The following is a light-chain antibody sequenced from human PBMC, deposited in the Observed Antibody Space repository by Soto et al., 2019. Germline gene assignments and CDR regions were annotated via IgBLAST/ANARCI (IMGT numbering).Light chain of an antibody. J-gene: IGKJ2*01. Sequence: DIQMTQSPSSLSASVGDRVTITCQASQDISNYLNWYQQKPGKAPKLLIYDASNLETGVPSRFGGSGSGTDSTFTISSLQPEDIATYYCQQYDNLPRYTFGQGTKLEIK. CDR1: QDISNY. CDR2: DAS. V-gene: IGKV1-33*01. CDR3: QQYDNLPRYT.